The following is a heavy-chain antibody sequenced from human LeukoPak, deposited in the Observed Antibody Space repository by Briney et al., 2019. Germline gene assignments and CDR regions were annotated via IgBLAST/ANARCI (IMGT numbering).Heavy chain of an antibody. CDR1: GGSISSGGYY. V-gene: IGHV4-30-2*01. D-gene: IGHD3-9*01. Sequence: SETLSLTCTGSGGSISSGGYYWSWIRQPPGKGLEWIGYIYHSGSTYYNPSLKSRVTISVDRSKNQFSLKLSSVTAADTAVYYCARVKSYYDILTGYYPSYFDYWGQGTLVTVSS. CDR2: IYHSGST. J-gene: IGHJ4*02. CDR3: ARVKSYYDILTGYYPSYFDY.